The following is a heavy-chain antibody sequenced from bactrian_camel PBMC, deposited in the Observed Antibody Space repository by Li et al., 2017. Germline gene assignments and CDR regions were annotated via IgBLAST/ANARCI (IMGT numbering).Heavy chain of an antibody. V-gene: IGHV3S53*01. J-gene: IGHJ4*01. CDR2: LDSDGST. CDR1: GYTDSSYC. CDR3: AEGRGSRGEHCYSLYY. D-gene: IGHD6*01. Sequence: HVQLVESGGGSVQAGGSLRLSCAASGYTDSSYCMGWFRQAPGKEREGVAALDSDGSTSYADSVKGRFTISKDSARNTVYLQMNNLQPEDTATYYCAEGRGSRGEHCYSLYYWGQGTQVTVS.